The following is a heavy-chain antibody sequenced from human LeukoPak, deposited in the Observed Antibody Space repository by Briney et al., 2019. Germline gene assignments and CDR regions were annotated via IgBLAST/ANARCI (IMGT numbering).Heavy chain of an antibody. Sequence: SETLSLTCTVSGGSISSGSYYWSWIRQPAGKGLEWIGRIYTSGSTNYNPSLKSRVTISVDTSKNQFSLKLSSVTAADTAVYYCARKPPSGSWYYFDYWGQGTLVTVSS. V-gene: IGHV4-61*02. CDR2: IYTSGST. CDR3: ARKPPSGSWYYFDY. D-gene: IGHD6-13*01. J-gene: IGHJ4*02. CDR1: GGSISSGSYY.